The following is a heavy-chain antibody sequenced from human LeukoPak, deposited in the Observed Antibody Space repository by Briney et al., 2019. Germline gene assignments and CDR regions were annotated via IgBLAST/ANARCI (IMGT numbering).Heavy chain of an antibody. J-gene: IGHJ5*02. CDR2: ISAYSGGS. D-gene: IGHD4-17*01. Sequence: ASVKVSCKASGYPFSTYGVIWVRQGPGQGFEWLGWISAYSGGSKYPQQFRDRVTMTTDTSTTTAHMELRTLKSDDTGMYYCGRVVGDRVDSWGQGTLVTVSS. CDR1: GYPFSTYG. CDR3: GRVVGDRVDS. V-gene: IGHV1-18*01.